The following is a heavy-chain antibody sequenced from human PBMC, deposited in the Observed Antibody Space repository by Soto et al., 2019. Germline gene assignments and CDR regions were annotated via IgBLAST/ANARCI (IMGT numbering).Heavy chain of an antibody. D-gene: IGHD1-1*01. CDR2: ISSSSTSI. CDR1: GFTFSSYS. J-gene: IGHJ4*02. CDR3: ARDNEYYFDS. Sequence: EVQLVESGGGLVQPGGSLRLSCAASGFTFSSYSMNWFRQAPGKGLEWVSYISSSSTSIYYADSVKGRFTISRDNAKNSLYLQMNSLRDEDTAVYYCARDNEYYFDSWGQGTLVTVSS. V-gene: IGHV3-48*02.